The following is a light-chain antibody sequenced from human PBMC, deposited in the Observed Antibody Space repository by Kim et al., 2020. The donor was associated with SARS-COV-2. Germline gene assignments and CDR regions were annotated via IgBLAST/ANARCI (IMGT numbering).Light chain of an antibody. Sequence: ASVGDRVTITGRASQSISSWLAWYQQRPGKAPKLLIYDASTLETGVPSRFSGSGSGTEFTLTISSLQPDDFATYYCQQYNSYSPTFGQRTKVDIK. CDR3: QQYNSYSPT. CDR1: QSISSW. J-gene: IGKJ1*01. CDR2: DAS. V-gene: IGKV1-5*01.